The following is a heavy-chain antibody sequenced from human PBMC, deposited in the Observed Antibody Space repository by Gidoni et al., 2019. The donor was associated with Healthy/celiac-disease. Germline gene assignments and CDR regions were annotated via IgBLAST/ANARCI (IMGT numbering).Heavy chain of an antibody. CDR3: ARGGVGSVSYYPKLNNWFDP. J-gene: IGHJ5*02. Sequence: QLQLQESGPGLVKPSETLSLTCTVSGGSISSSSYYWGWIRQPPGKGLEWIWSIYYSGSTYSNPSLKSRVTISVDTSKNQFSLKLSSVTAADTAVYYCARGGVGSVSYYPKLNNWFDPWGQGTLVTVSS. CDR2: IYYSGST. V-gene: IGHV4-39*07. CDR1: GGSISSSSYY. D-gene: IGHD3-10*01.